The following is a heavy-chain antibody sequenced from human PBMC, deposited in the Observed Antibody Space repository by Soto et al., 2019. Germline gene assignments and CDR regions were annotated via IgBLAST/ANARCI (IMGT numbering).Heavy chain of an antibody. CDR2: ISPYNGKT. CDR3: ARPYDSSQSPRFDY. J-gene: IGHJ4*02. Sequence: ASVKVSCKAFGGAFSSYAISWVRQAPGQGLEWMGWISPYNGKTNYAQNLQGRVSMTTDTSTTTAYMELRSLRSDDTAVYYCARPYDSSQSPRFDYWGQGTLVTVSS. D-gene: IGHD3-22*01. V-gene: IGHV1-18*01. CDR1: GGAFSSYA.